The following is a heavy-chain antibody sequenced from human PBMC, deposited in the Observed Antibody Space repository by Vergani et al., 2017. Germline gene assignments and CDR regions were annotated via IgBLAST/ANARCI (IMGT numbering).Heavy chain of an antibody. D-gene: IGHD5-12*01. CDR2: IKNTGEST. J-gene: IGHJ6*02. CDR3: AKANPRNSGYDYLYYDHSMDV. CDR1: GFTFSSHA. V-gene: IGHV3-23*01. Sequence: EVQLLQSEGAVVQPGGSLRLSCVASGFTFSSHAMSWVRQGHGQGLEWVSSIKNTGESTHYADSVKGRFTISRDNSKNTLYLQMNSLRVEDTAVYYCAKANPRNSGYDYLYYDHSMDVWGQGTTVTVSS.